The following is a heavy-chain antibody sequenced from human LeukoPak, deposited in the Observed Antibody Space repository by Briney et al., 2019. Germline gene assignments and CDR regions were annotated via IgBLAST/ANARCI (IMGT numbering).Heavy chain of an antibody. D-gene: IGHD6-6*01. V-gene: IGHV4-59*08. CDR3: ARRSSSSAGYYYYYYYMDV. CDR2: IYYSGST. J-gene: IGHJ6*03. CDR1: GGSISSYY. Sequence: SETLSLTCTVSGGSISSYYWSWIRQPPGKGLEWIGYIYYSGSTNYNPSLKSRVTISVDTSKNQFSLKLSSVTAADTAVYYCARRSSSSAGYYYYYYYMDVWGKGTTVTVSS.